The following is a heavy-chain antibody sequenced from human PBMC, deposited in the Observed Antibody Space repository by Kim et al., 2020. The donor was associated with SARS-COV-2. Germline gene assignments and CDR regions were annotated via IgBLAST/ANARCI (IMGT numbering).Heavy chain of an antibody. V-gene: IGHV4-39*01. J-gene: IGHJ5*02. CDR3: ARLGITIFGPARKNWFDP. CDR1: GGSISSSSYY. CDR2: IYYSGST. D-gene: IGHD3-3*01. Sequence: SETLSLTCTVSGGSISSSSYYWGWIRQPPGKGLEWIGSIYYSGSTYYNPSLKSRVTISVDTSKNQFSLKLSSVTAADTAVYYCARLGITIFGPARKNWFDPWGQGTLVTVSS.